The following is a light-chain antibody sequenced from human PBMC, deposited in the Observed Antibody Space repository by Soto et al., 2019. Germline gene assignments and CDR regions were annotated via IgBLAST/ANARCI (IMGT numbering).Light chain of an antibody. CDR3: SSYTMSTPVI. Sequence: QSALTQPASVSGSPGQSITISCTGTNNDVGAHNLVSWYQHHPGKAPRLMISEVSNRPSGVSNRFSASKSGNTASLTISGLQAEDEAYYYCSSYTMSTPVIFGGGTKLTVL. V-gene: IGLV2-14*01. J-gene: IGLJ2*01. CDR2: EVS. CDR1: NNDVGAHNL.